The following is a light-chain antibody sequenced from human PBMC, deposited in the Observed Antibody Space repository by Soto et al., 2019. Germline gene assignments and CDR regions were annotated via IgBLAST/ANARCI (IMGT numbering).Light chain of an antibody. CDR3: QHYNSYSEA. J-gene: IGKJ1*01. V-gene: IGKV1-5*03. CDR1: QTIRSW. Sequence: DIQMTQSPSTLSGSVGDRVTITCRASQTIRSWLAWYQQKPGKAPKLLIYKASTLKSGVPERFSGSGSGTEFTLTISSLKPDDFATYYCQHYNSYSEAFGQGTKVELK. CDR2: KAS.